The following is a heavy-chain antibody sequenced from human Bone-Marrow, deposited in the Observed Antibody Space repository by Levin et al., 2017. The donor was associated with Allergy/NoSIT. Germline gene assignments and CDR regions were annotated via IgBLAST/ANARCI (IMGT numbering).Heavy chain of an antibody. CDR2: INPNSGGT. Sequence: ASVKVSCKASGYTFTGYYTHWVRQAPGQGLEWMGWINPNSGGTYYVQKFQGRVTMTRDTSISTAYMELSRLRSDDTAVYYCARGVPVATTSPDCFDIWGQGTMVTVSS. CDR3: ARGVPVATTSPDCFDI. CDR1: GYTFTGYY. V-gene: IGHV1-2*02. D-gene: IGHD5-12*01. J-gene: IGHJ3*02.